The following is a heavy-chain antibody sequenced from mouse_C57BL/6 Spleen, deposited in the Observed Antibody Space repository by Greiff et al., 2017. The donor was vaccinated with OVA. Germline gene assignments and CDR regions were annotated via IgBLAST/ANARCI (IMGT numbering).Heavy chain of an antibody. CDR2: ISSGSSTI. CDR3: ARHGSSGFAY. D-gene: IGHD1-1*01. Sequence: EVMLVESGGGLVKPGGSLKLSCAASGFTFSDYGMHWVRQAPEKGLEWVAYISSGSSTIYYADTVKGRFTISRDNAKNTLFLQMTSLRSEDTAMYYCARHGSSGFAYWGQGTLVTVSA. J-gene: IGHJ3*01. CDR1: GFTFSDYG. V-gene: IGHV5-17*01.